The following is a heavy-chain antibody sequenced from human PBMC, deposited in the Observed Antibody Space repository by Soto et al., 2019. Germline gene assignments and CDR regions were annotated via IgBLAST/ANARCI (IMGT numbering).Heavy chain of an antibody. CDR1: GYTFTKYA. Sequence: QVPLVQSGAEVKKPGASVKISCKASGYTFTKYAIHWVRQAPGQRLEWMGWINTGNGNTKYSQKFQGRVTITRDTSATTAYMELSSLRSEDTTVYLCARGGNEWSSSPFLDCWGQGTLVTVSS. CDR3: ARGGNEWSSSPFLDC. D-gene: IGHD6-6*01. V-gene: IGHV1-3*04. CDR2: INTGNGNT. J-gene: IGHJ4*02.